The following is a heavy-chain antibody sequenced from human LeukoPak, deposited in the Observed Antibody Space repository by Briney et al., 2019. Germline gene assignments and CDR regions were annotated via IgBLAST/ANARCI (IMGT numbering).Heavy chain of an antibody. D-gene: IGHD6-13*01. CDR1: GGSFSGYY. CDR3: ARDQAAADTRAFDI. J-gene: IGHJ3*02. CDR2: INHSGST. V-gene: IGHV4-34*01. Sequence: PSETLSLTCAVYGGSFSGYYWSWIRQPPGKGLEWIGEINHSGSTNYNPSLKSRVTISVDKSKNQFSLKLSSVTAADTAVYYCARDQAAADTRAFDIWGQGTMVTVSS.